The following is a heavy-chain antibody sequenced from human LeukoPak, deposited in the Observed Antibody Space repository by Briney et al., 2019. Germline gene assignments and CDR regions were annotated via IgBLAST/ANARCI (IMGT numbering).Heavy chain of an antibody. CDR3: AKDLATMTTVTKFDY. J-gene: IGHJ4*02. CDR1: GFTFSSYA. CDR2: ISGSGGST. D-gene: IGHD4-17*01. Sequence: GGSLRLSCAASGFTFSSYAMSWVRQAPGKGLEWVSGISGSGGSTYYADSVKGRFTISRDNSKNTLYVQMNSLRAEDTAVYYCAKDLATMTTVTKFDYWGKGTLVTVSS. V-gene: IGHV3-23*01.